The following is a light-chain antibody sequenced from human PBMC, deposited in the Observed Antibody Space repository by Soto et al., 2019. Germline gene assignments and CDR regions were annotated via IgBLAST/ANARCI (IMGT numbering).Light chain of an antibody. V-gene: IGKV1-5*03. J-gene: IGKJ4*01. Sequence: DIQMTQSPFTLSASVGDRVTITCRASQSISSWLAWYQQKPGQAPKVLIQKASSLESGVPSRFSGSGSGTEFTLTISSLQPDDFATYHCQQYSIYPLTFGGGTKVEIK. CDR1: QSISSW. CDR3: QQYSIYPLT. CDR2: KAS.